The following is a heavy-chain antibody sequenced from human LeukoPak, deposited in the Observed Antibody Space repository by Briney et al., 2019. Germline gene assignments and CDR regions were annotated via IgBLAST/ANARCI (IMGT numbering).Heavy chain of an antibody. CDR3: ARDEGYCSRTSCYGASKGMDV. J-gene: IGHJ6*02. Sequence: SETLSLTCAVYGGSFSGYYWSWIRQPPGKGLEWIGEVNHSGSTNYNPSLKSRVTISVDTSKNQFSLKLSSVTAADTAVYYCARDEGYCSRTSCYGASKGMDVWGQGTAVIVSS. D-gene: IGHD2-2*01. V-gene: IGHV4-34*01. CDR2: VNHSGST. CDR1: GGSFSGYY.